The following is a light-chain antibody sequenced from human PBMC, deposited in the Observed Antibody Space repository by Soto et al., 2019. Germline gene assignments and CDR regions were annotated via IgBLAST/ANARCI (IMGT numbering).Light chain of an antibody. CDR1: ITDIGAYNY. J-gene: IGLJ1*01. CDR3: KSYAGSNTYV. CDR2: GVS. Sequence: QSALTQPASVSGSPGQSITISCTGTITDIGAYNYVSWYQQHPGKAPKLLIYGVSSRPSGVPDRFSGSKSGNTASLTVSGLQAADEADYFCKSYAGSNTYVFGSGTKLTVL. V-gene: IGLV2-8*01.